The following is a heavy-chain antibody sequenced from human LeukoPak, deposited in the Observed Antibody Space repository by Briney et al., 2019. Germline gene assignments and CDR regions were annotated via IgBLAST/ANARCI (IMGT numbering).Heavy chain of an antibody. CDR1: GLTFSSYG. CDR3: ATDELRYPLD. V-gene: IGHV3-30-3*01. J-gene: IGHJ4*02. Sequence: PGGSLRLSCAPSGLTFSSYGLHWVRQPPGKGLEWLAVISYDGSFKYYADSVKGRFTISRDNSKNTFYLQMNSLRAEDTAVYYCATDELRYPLDWGQGTLVTVSS. D-gene: IGHD3-9*01. CDR2: ISYDGSFK.